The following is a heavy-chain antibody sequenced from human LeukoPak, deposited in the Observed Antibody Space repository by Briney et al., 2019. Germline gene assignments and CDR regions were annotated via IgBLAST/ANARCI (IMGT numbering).Heavy chain of an antibody. CDR1: GGTFSSYA. D-gene: IGHD2-2*01. CDR2: IIPIFGTA. J-gene: IGHJ5*02. Sequence: SVKVSCKASGGTFSSYAISWVRQAPGQGLEWMGGIIPIFGTANYAQKFQGRVTITTDESTSTAYMELSSLRSDDTAVYYCARGTIKDCSSTSCYLLWFDPWGQGTLVTVSS. CDR3: ARGTIKDCSSTSCYLLWFDP. V-gene: IGHV1-69*05.